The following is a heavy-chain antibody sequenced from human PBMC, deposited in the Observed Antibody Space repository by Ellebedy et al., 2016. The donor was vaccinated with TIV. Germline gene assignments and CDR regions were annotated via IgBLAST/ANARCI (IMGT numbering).Heavy chain of an antibody. D-gene: IGHD6-13*01. CDR2: ISHDGSNK. Sequence: GESLKISXAASGFTFSYYSMHWVRQAPGKGLEWVAVISHDGSNKYHAESVKGRFAISRDDSKNTLYLQMITLRTEDTAVYFCTRGSSSRGYFDSWGQGTLVTVSS. V-gene: IGHV3-30*09. CDR1: GFTFSYYS. J-gene: IGHJ4*02. CDR3: TRGSSSRGYFDS.